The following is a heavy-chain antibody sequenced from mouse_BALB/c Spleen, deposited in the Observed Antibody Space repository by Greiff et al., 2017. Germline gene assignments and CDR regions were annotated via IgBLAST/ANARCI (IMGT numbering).Heavy chain of an antibody. Sequence: VQLQESGPGLVQPSQSLSITCTVSGFSLTSYGVHWVRQSPGKGLEWLGVIWSGGSTDYNAAFISRLSISKDNSKSQVFFKMNSLQANDTAIYYCARNSLYYGSSYGAMDYWGQGTSVTVSS. CDR3: ARNSLYYGSSYGAMDY. D-gene: IGHD1-1*01. V-gene: IGHV2-2*02. CDR2: IWSGGST. CDR1: GFSLTSYG. J-gene: IGHJ4*01.